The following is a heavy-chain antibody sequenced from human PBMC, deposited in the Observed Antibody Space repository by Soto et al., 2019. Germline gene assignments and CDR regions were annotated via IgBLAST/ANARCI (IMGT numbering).Heavy chain of an antibody. CDR2: IYYSGST. Sequence: SDTLSLTWTVSGGSISSYYWSCIRQPPGKGLEWIGYIYYSGSTNYNPSLKSRVTISVDTSKDQFSLKLSSVTAADTAVYYCAQVRLPGYYFDYWGQGTLVTVSS. V-gene: IGHV4-59*08. J-gene: IGHJ4*02. CDR3: AQVRLPGYYFDY. CDR1: GGSISSYY. D-gene: IGHD2-2*01.